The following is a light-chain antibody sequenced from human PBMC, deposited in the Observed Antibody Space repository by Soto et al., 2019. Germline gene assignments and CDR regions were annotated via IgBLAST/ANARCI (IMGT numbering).Light chain of an antibody. Sequence: DIQMTQSPSSLSASVGDRVTITCQASQDINNYVNWYRQTPGKAPELLIHDASNLETGVPSRFSGSGSGTDFTLTISRLQPEDIATYYCQQYDNLPITFGQGTRLEIK. CDR2: DAS. J-gene: IGKJ5*01. V-gene: IGKV1-33*01. CDR3: QQYDNLPIT. CDR1: QDINNY.